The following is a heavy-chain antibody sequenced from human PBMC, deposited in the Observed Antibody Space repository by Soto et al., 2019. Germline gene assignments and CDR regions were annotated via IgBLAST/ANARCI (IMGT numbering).Heavy chain of an antibody. D-gene: IGHD3-22*01. V-gene: IGHV3-13*04. CDR2: IGTAGDT. J-gene: IGHJ4*02. Sequence: GGSLRLSCSASGFTFSSYDMHWVRQGPGKGLEWVSAIGTAGDTNYAGSVKGRFTISRENAKNSLYLQMNSLRAGDTAIYFCARAIGPSLFDYWGQGTLVTVSS. CDR1: GFTFSSYD. CDR3: ARAIGPSLFDY.